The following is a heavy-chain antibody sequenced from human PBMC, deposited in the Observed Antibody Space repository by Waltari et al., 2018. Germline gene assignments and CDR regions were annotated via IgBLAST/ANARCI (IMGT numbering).Heavy chain of an antibody. D-gene: IGHD1-1*01. V-gene: IGHV4-59*12. CDR1: GGPTSRYF. Sequence: QVQLQESGPGLVRPSETLSLTCTVSGGPTSRYFWSWIRQPPGKGLEWIGYVYFGGNTNSNSSLKSRVAISVDKSNNQLSLSLTSVTASDTAIYYCAREEAENAIYWMEYWGQEAQVIVSA. CDR2: VYFGGNT. CDR3: AREEAENAIYWMEY. J-gene: IGHJ4*02.